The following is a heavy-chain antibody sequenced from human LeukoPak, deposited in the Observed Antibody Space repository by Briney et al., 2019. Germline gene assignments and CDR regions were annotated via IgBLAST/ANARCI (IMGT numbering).Heavy chain of an antibody. J-gene: IGHJ4*02. D-gene: IGHD1-26*01. CDR1: GGSISSKSYY. CDR2: IYYSGST. Sequence: SETLSLTCTVSGGSISSKSYYWGWIRQPPGKGLEWIGSIYYSGSTYYNPSLKSRVTISVDTPKNQFSLKLSSVTAADTAVYYCARRVGATYYFDYWGQGTLVTVSS. V-gene: IGHV4-39*01. CDR3: ARRVGATYYFDY.